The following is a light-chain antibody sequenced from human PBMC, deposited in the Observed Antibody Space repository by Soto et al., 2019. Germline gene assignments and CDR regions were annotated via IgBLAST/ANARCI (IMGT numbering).Light chain of an antibody. CDR3: QVYGSSVT. V-gene: IGKV3-20*01. CDR1: QSIRSHY. CDR2: AAS. Sequence: DIVLTQSPGTLSLSPGERATLSCRASQSIRSHYLAWYQQKPGQAPRLLIYAASSRPTGVPDRFSGAESGTDFTFIISRMEPEDVAVYYCQVYGSSVTFGQGTKVEIK. J-gene: IGKJ1*01.